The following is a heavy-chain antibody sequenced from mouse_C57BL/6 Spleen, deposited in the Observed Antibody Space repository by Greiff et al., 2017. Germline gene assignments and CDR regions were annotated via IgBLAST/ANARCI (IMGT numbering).Heavy chain of an antibody. V-gene: IGHV1-50*01. CDR2: IDPSDSYT. CDR3: ALYDGAFDY. J-gene: IGHJ2*01. Sequence: QVQLQQPGAELVKPGASVKLSCKASGYTFTSYWMQWVKQRPGQGLEWIGEIDPSDSYTNYNQKFKGKATLTVDTASSTAYMQLSSLTSEDSAVYYCALYDGAFDYWGQGTTLTVSS. D-gene: IGHD2-12*01. CDR1: GYTFTSYW.